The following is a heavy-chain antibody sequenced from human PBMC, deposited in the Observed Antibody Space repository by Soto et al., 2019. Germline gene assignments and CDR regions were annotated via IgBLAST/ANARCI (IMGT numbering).Heavy chain of an antibody. D-gene: IGHD3-9*01. Sequence: GGSLRLSCAASGFTFSSYGMHWVRQAPGKGLEWVAVIWYDGSNKYYADSGKGRFTISRDNSKNTLYLQMNSLRAEDTAVYYCARDFYYDILTGPSTGYYGMDVWGQGTTVTVSS. CDR3: ARDFYYDILTGPSTGYYGMDV. J-gene: IGHJ6*02. V-gene: IGHV3-33*01. CDR2: IWYDGSNK. CDR1: GFTFSSYG.